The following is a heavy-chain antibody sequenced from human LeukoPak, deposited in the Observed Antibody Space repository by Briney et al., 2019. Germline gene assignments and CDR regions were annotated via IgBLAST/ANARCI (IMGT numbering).Heavy chain of an antibody. CDR2: NSGSGGST. Sequence: GGSLRLSCAASGFTFSSYAMSWVRQAPGKGLEWVSANSGSGGSTYYADSVKGRFTISRDNSKNTLYLQMNSLRAEDTAVYYCAKSETGFLPLAAIDYWGQGTLVTVSS. J-gene: IGHJ4*02. V-gene: IGHV3-23*01. CDR1: GFTFSSYA. CDR3: AKSETGFLPLAAIDY. D-gene: IGHD2-2*02.